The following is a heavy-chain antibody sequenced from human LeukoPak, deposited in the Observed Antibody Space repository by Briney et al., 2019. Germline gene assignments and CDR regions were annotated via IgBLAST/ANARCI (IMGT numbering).Heavy chain of an antibody. Sequence: SETLSLTCTVSGGSISSHYWSWIRQPPGKGLEWIGYIYYSGSTNYNPSLKSRVTISVDTSKNQFSLKLSSATAADTAVYYCAPDDSSFDAFDIWGQGTMVTVSS. CDR1: GGSISSHY. CDR3: APDDSSFDAFDI. J-gene: IGHJ3*02. CDR2: IYYSGST. V-gene: IGHV4-59*11. D-gene: IGHD3-22*01.